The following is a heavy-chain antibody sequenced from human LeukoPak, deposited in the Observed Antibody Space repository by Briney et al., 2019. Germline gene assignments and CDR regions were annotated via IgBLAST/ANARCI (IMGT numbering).Heavy chain of an antibody. CDR1: GGTFSSYA. V-gene: IGHV1-69*13. CDR3: ARDTYGDYGAYDY. Sequence: ASVKVSCKASGGTFSSYAISWVRQAPGQGLEWMGGIIPIFGTANYAQKFQGRVTITADESTSTAYMELSSLRSEDTAVYYCARDTYGDYGAYDYWGQGTLVTVSS. J-gene: IGHJ4*02. D-gene: IGHD4-17*01. CDR2: IIPIFGTA.